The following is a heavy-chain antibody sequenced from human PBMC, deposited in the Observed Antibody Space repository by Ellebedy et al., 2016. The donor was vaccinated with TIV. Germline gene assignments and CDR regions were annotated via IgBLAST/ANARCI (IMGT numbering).Heavy chain of an antibody. CDR3: SRAGGPMTYWFDY. D-gene: IGHD1-26*01. CDR1: GFTFSNYA. V-gene: IGHV3-48*02. J-gene: IGHJ4*02. Sequence: PGGSLRLSCAVSGFTFSNYAMTWVRQAPGKGLGWLSYISTSATTIYYADSVRGRFTVSRDTAENSLYLQMNSLRDEDTAVYYCSRAGGPMTYWFDYWGQGTLVTVSS. CDR2: ISTSATTI.